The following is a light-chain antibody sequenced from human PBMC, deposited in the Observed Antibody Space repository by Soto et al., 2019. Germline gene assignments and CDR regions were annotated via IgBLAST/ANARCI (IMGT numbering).Light chain of an antibody. CDR3: PHFNSYPLT. CDR2: DAS. CDR1: PGISSA. V-gene: IGKV1-13*02. J-gene: IGKJ2*01. Sequence: AIQLTQSPSSLSASVGDRVPITCRASPGISSALAWYQQKPGKAPKLLIYDASSLESGVPSRFSGSGSGTDFTLTISSLQTAEFATDYCPHFNSYPLTFGQGTNLEIK.